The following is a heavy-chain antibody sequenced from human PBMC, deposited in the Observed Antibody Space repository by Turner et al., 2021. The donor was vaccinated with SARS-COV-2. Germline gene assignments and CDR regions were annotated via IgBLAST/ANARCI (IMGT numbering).Heavy chain of an antibody. CDR3: ARLPERYFFDY. Sequence: LQLQESGPGLVKPSETLSLTCTVSGGSITKNYDYWGWIRQPPGKGLEWIGSIYYSGNTYYNPSLKSQVTISVDTFKSQFSLKLSSVTAADTAVYYCARLPERYFFDYWGQGALVTVSS. CDR1: GGSITKNYDY. J-gene: IGHJ4*02. V-gene: IGHV4-39*01. CDR2: IYYSGNT.